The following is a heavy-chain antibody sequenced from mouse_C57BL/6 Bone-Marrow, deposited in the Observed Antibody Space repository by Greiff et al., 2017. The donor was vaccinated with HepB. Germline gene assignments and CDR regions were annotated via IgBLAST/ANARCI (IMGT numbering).Heavy chain of an antibody. D-gene: IGHD3-3*01. J-gene: IGHJ3*01. CDR1: GYTFTSYW. CDR3: ARLWDRAY. CDR2: IDPSDSYT. Sequence: VQLQQPGAELVMPGASVKLSCKASGYTFTSYWMQWVKQRPGQGLEWIGEIDPSDSYTNYNQKFKGKATLTVDTSSSTAYMQLSSLTSEDSAVYYCARLWDRAYWGQGTLVTVSA. V-gene: IGHV1-50*01.